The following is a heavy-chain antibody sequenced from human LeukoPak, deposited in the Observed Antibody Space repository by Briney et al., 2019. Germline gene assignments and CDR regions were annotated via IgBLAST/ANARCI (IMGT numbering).Heavy chain of an antibody. CDR3: AKDLQGLVLASEYYYSGMDV. CDR1: GFTFDDYA. J-gene: IGHJ6*02. CDR2: ISGDGGST. V-gene: IGHV3-43*02. D-gene: IGHD6-19*01. Sequence: PGGSLRLSCAASGFTFDDYAMHWVRHAPGKGLEWVSLISGDGGSTNYADSVKGRFTISRDNSKNSLYLQMNSLRTEDTALYYCAKDLQGLVLASEYYYSGMDVWGQGTTVTVSS.